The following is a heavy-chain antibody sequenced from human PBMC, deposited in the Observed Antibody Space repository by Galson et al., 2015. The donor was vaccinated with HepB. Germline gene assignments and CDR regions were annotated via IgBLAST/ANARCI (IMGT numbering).Heavy chain of an antibody. CDR2: IIPIFGTA. D-gene: IGHD4-17*01. J-gene: IGHJ5*02. Sequence: SVKVSCKASGGTFSSYAISWVRQAPGQGLEWMGGIIPIFGTANYAQKFQGRVTITADESTSTAYMELSSLRSEDTAAYYCARAPGGDYVRGHWFDPWGQGTLVTVSS. CDR3: ARAPGGDYVRGHWFDP. CDR1: GGTFSSYA. V-gene: IGHV1-69*13.